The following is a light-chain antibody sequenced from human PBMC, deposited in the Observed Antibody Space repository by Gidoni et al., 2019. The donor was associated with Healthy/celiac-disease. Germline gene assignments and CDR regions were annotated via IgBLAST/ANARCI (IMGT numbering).Light chain of an antibody. CDR1: QSVSSSY. CDR3: QQYGSSPYT. J-gene: IGKJ2*01. Sequence: EIVLTQPPGTLSLSPGERATLSCRAIQSVSSSYLAWYQQKPGQAPRLLIYGASSRATGIPDRFSGSGSGTDFTLTISRLEPEDFAVYYCQQYGSSPYTFGQGTKLEIK. V-gene: IGKV3-20*01. CDR2: GAS.